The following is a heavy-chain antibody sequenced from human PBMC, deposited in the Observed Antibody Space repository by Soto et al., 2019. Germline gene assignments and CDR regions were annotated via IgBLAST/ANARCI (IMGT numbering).Heavy chain of an antibody. CDR2: IHGSGAGT. Sequence: EVQLLESGGGLVQPGGSLRLSCAASGFTFSNYAMSWVRQAPGKGLEWVSSIHGSGAGTYYADSVKGRFTVSRDESKQTLYLQMSSLTIDETAVYYCAKDAVASNGVCDWFDPWGQGTLVTVAS. J-gene: IGHJ5*02. CDR3: AKDAVASNGVCDWFDP. D-gene: IGHD6-19*01. V-gene: IGHV3-23*01. CDR1: GFTFSNYA.